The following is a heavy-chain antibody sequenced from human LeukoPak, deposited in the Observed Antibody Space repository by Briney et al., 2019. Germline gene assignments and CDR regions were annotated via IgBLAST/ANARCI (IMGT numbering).Heavy chain of an antibody. CDR3: ARGGETNWNPKSYYYYYYMDV. CDR2: INPSGGST. J-gene: IGHJ6*03. Sequence: ASVKVPCKASGYTFTSYYMHWVRQAPGQGLEWMGIINPSGGSTSYAQKFQGRVTMTRDTSTSTVYMELSSLRSEDTAVYYCARGGETNWNPKSYYYYYYMDVWGKGTTVTVSS. CDR1: GYTFTSYY. V-gene: IGHV1-46*01. D-gene: IGHD1-1*01.